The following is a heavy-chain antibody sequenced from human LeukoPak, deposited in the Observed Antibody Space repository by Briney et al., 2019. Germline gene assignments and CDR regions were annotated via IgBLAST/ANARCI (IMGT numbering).Heavy chain of an antibody. CDR2: INPITGDT. CDR1: GYTFTSYY. D-gene: IGHD2-2*02. J-gene: IGHJ4*02. V-gene: IGHV1-2*02. Sequence: ASVKVSCKASGYTFTSYYMHWVRQAPGHGLEWVGWINPITGDTNYAQKFQGRVTVTRDTSIRTAYMEVSRLRFDDSALYFCAREAGCSSTSCHNDYWGQGTLVTVSS. CDR3: AREAGCSSTSCHNDY.